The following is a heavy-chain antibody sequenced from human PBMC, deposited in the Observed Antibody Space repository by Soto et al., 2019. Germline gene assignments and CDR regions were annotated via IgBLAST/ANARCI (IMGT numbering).Heavy chain of an antibody. V-gene: IGHV3-23*01. J-gene: IGHJ3*02. D-gene: IGHD2-2*03. CDR1: GFTFSSYA. Sequence: GGSLRLSCAASGFTFSSYAMSWVRQAPGKGLEWVSAISGSGGSTYYADSVKGRFTISRDNSKNTLYLQMNSLRAEDTAVYYCAKDAGYCSSTSCYSMNDAFDIWGQGTMVTVSS. CDR3: AKDAGYCSSTSCYSMNDAFDI. CDR2: ISGSGGST.